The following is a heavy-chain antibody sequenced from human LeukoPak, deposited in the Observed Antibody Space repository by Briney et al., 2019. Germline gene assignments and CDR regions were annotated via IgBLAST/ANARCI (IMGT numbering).Heavy chain of an antibody. CDR2: IYTSGST. J-gene: IGHJ1*01. CDR3: ARTRIVDTAMVSSLYFQH. Sequence: PSETLSLTCTVSGGSISSYYWSWIRQPAGKGLEWIGRIYTSGSTNYNPSLKSRVTMSVDTSKNQFPLKLSSVTAADTAVYYCARTRIVDTAMVSSLYFQHWGQGTLVTVSS. D-gene: IGHD5-18*01. CDR1: GGSISSYY. V-gene: IGHV4-4*07.